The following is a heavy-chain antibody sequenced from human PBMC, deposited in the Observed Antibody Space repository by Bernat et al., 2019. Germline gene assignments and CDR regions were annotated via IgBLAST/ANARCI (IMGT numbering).Heavy chain of an antibody. J-gene: IGHJ4*02. Sequence: QVQLVQSGAEVKKPGASVKVSCKASGYTFTSYDINWVRQATGQGLEWMGWMNPNSGNTGYAQKFQGRVTMTRNTSIRTAYMELSSLRSEDTAVYYCTRGSRVAAVMVYWGQGTLVTVSS. CDR2: MNPNSGNT. CDR1: GYTFTSYD. CDR3: TRGSRVAAVMVY. V-gene: IGHV1-8*01. D-gene: IGHD2-2*01.